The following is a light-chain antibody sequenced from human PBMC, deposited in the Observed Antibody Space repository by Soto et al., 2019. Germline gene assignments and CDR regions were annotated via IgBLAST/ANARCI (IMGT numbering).Light chain of an antibody. Sequence: QSVLTQPPSASGSPGQSVTISCTGTSSDVGGYNYVSWYQQHPGKAPKLMIYEVSKRPSGVPDRISGSKSGNTASLTVSGLQAEDEADYYCTSYAGSHNFVVFGGGTKLTVL. V-gene: IGLV2-8*01. J-gene: IGLJ2*01. CDR3: TSYAGSHNFVV. CDR1: SSDVGGYNY. CDR2: EVS.